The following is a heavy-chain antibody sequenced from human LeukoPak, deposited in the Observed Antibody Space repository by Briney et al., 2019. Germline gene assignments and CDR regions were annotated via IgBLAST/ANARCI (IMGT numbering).Heavy chain of an antibody. J-gene: IGHJ6*02. V-gene: IGHV3-64*01. Sequence: PGGSLRLSCAASGFTFSSYAMHWVRQAPGKGLEYVSAISSNGGSTYYANSVKGRFTISRDNSKNTLYLQMGSLRAEDMAVYYCARGSSSSWYWGHFYYYYGMDVWGQGTTVTVSS. CDR3: ARGSSSSWYWGHFYYYYGMDV. CDR1: GFTFSSYA. D-gene: IGHD6-13*01. CDR2: ISSNGGST.